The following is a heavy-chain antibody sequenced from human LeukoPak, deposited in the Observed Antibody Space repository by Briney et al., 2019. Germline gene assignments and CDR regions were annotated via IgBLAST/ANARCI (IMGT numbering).Heavy chain of an antibody. CDR2: ISGDGVNT. CDR3: AKVRYSSGPFDY. Sequence: PGGSLRLSCAASGFTFDDYAMHWVRQAPGKGLEWVSLISGDGVNTFYADSVKGRFTISRDNSKNSLYLQMNSLRPEDTALYYCAKVRYSSGPFDYWGQGTLVTVSS. D-gene: IGHD4-11*01. J-gene: IGHJ4*02. CDR1: GFTFDDYA. V-gene: IGHV3-43*02.